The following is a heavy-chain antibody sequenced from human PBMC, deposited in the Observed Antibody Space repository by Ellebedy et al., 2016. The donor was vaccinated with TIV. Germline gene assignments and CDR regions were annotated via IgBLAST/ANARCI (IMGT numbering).Heavy chain of an antibody. CDR1: EFTFNTYG. CDR3: AKRYRSYFDY. CDR2: ISSDGSSK. D-gene: IGHD1-1*01. V-gene: IGHV3-30*18. J-gene: IGHJ4*02. Sequence: GESLKISCAASEFTFNTYGMNWVRQAPGKGLEWVALISSDGSSKSYADSVNGRFTISRDNSKNTLYLQMNSLREGDTAVYYCAKRYRSYFDYWGQGTLVTVSS.